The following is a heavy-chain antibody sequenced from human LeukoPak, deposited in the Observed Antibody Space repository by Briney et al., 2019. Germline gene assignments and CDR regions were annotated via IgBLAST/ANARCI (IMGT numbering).Heavy chain of an antibody. CDR3: XXXXGWLHNRSFDY. D-gene: IGHD5-12*01. CDR1: GGSISSYY. CDR2: ICYSGST. Sequence: SETLSLTCTVSGGSISSYYWSWIRQPPGKGLEWIGYICYSGSTNYNPSLKSRVTISVDTSKNQFSLKLSSVTAADTAVYYCXXXXGWLHNRSFDYWGQGTLVTVSS. V-gene: IGHV4-59*01. J-gene: IGHJ4*02.